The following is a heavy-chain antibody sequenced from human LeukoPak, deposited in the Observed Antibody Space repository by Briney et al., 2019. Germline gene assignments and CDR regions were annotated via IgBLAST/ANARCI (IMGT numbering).Heavy chain of an antibody. CDR3: ARDQRAPDYYDSSGYYYDTGGFDY. V-gene: IGHV4-59*12. CDR1: GGSISSYY. J-gene: IGHJ4*02. D-gene: IGHD3-22*01. CDR2: IYYSGST. Sequence: SETLSLTCTVSGGSISSYYWSWIRQPPGKGLEWIGYIYYSGSTNYNPSLKSRVTISVDTSKNQFSLKLSSVTAADTAVYYCARDQRAPDYYDSSGYYYDTGGFDYWGQGTLVTVSS.